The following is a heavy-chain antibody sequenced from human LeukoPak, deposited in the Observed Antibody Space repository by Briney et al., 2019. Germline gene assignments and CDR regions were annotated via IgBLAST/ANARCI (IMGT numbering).Heavy chain of an antibody. CDR1: GYTFTSDD. D-gene: IGHD2-15*01. V-gene: IGHV1-8*01. Sequence: GSVKVSCKASGYTFTSDDINWVRQATGQGLEWMGWMNPNSGNTGYAQKFQGRVTMTRNTSISTAYMELSSLRSEDTAVYYCAREFCSGGSCIYYYYGMDVWGQGATVTVSS. J-gene: IGHJ6*02. CDR2: MNPNSGNT. CDR3: AREFCSGGSCIYYYYGMDV.